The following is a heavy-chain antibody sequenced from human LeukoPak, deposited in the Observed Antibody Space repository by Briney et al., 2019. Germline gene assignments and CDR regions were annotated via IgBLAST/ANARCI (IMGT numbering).Heavy chain of an antibody. CDR2: TSYDGSYK. D-gene: IGHD6-19*01. J-gene: IGHJ4*02. CDR3: VKGVSGGQWLVGNYFDY. CDR1: GFTFSSNG. V-gene: IGHV3-30*18. Sequence: GRSLRLSCAASGFTFSSNGMHWVRQAPGKGLEWVAVTSYDGSYKYYAESVKGRITISRDNSKNTVYLQMNSLRAEDTAVYYCVKGVSGGQWLVGNYFDYWGQGTLVTVSS.